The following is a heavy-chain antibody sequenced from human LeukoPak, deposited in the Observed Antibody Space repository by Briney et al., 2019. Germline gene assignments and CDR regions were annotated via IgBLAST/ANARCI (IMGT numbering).Heavy chain of an antibody. CDR2: ISYDGSNK. J-gene: IGHJ4*02. CDR1: GFTFSSYG. V-gene: IGHV3-30*03. D-gene: IGHD2-2*01. Sequence: GGSLRLSCAASGFTFSSYGMHWVRQAPGKGLEWVAVISYDGSNKYYADSVKGRFTISRDNAKNSLYLQMNSLRAEDTAVYYCAVEYQLLDYWGQGTLVTVSS. CDR3: AVEYQLLDY.